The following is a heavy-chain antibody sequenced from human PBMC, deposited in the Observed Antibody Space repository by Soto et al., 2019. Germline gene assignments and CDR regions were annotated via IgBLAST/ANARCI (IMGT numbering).Heavy chain of an antibody. V-gene: IGHV3-33*01. CDR3: ARQATTVTTDGAFDI. D-gene: IGHD4-17*01. CDR2: IWYDGSNK. J-gene: IGHJ3*02. CDR1: GFTFSSYG. Sequence: GGSLRLSCAASGFTFSSYGMHWVRQAPGKGLEWVAVIWYDGSNKYYADSVKGRFTISRDNSKNTLYLQMNSLRAEDTAVYYCARQATTVTTDGAFDIWGQGTMVTVSS.